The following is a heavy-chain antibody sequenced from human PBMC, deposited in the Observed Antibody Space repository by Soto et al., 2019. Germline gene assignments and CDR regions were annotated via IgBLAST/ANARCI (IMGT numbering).Heavy chain of an antibody. CDR1: GFTFSNYA. Sequence: QVQLVESGGGVVQPGRSLRLSCAASGFTFSNYALHWVRQAPGRGLEWVALISFDGNNNYYANSVKGRFSISRDNSKNTLYLQMNSLRAEDTAVYYCGRCTGTSCHLGADFWGQGTLVIVS. CDR3: GRCTGTSCHLGADF. V-gene: IGHV3-30-3*01. D-gene: IGHD2-2*01. CDR2: ISFDGNNN. J-gene: IGHJ4*02.